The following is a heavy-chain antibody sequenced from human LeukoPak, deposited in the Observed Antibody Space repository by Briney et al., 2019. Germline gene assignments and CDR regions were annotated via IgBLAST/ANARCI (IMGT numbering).Heavy chain of an antibody. J-gene: IGHJ3*02. V-gene: IGHV3-23*01. CDR2: ISGSGGST. Sequence: GGSLRLSCAASGFTFSSYAMSWVRQAPGKGLEWVSAISGSGGSTYYADSVKGRFTISRDNSKNTLYLQMNSLRAEDTAVYYCARDPVNFMYSSSPLSAAFDIWGQGTMVTVSS. CDR3: ARDPVNFMYSSSPLSAAFDI. CDR1: GFTFSSYA. D-gene: IGHD6-6*01.